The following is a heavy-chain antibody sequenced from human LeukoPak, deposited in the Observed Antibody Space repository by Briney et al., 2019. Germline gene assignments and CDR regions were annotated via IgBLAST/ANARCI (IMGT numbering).Heavy chain of an antibody. J-gene: IGHJ3*02. CDR1: GYSISSSYY. Sequence: PSETLSLTCTVSGYSISSSYYWSWIRQFPGKGLEWIGYIYYSGSTNYNPSLKSRVTISVDTSKNQFSLKLSSVTAADTAVYYCARPYSSGYRGAFDIWGQGTMVTVSS. D-gene: IGHD6-19*01. CDR2: IYYSGST. V-gene: IGHV4-61*01. CDR3: ARPYSSGYRGAFDI.